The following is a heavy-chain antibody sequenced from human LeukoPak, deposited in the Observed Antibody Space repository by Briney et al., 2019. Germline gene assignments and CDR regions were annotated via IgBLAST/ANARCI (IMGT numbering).Heavy chain of an antibody. CDR1: GGSISSYY. Sequence: SETLSLTCTVSGGSISSYYWSWIRQPPGKGLEWIANIYHTGSTNYNPSLSSRVTISIDTAKNQFSLKLTSVTAADTAVYCCARRGRNSSGWQDYFWGQGTLVTVSS. V-gene: IGHV4-59*01. J-gene: IGHJ4*02. CDR2: IYHTGST. CDR3: ARRGRNSSGWQDYF. D-gene: IGHD6-25*01.